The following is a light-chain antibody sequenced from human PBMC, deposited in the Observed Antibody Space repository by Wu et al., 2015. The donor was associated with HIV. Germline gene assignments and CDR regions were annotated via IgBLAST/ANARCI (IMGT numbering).Light chain of an antibody. CDR3: QQQANWPLT. CDR1: RSVSSA. Sequence: EIVLTHFPAALSISPGERATLSCRASRSVSSAVAWYQQKPGQTPRLLIYDASNRATGIPARFTGGGSGTDYSLTISSLEPEDFAVYYCQQQANWPLTFGQGTRLEIK. V-gene: IGKV3-11*01. CDR2: DAS. J-gene: IGKJ5*01.